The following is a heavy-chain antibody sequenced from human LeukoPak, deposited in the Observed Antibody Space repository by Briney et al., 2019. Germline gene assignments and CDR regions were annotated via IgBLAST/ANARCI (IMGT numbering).Heavy chain of an antibody. V-gene: IGHV3-74*01. D-gene: IGHD6-6*01. CDR1: GFTFSSYW. CDR2: INSDGSST. CDR3: ARGAPVYSSSSRTFDY. Sequence: GGSLRLSCAASGFTFSSYWMHWVRRAPGKGLVWVSRINSDGSSTSYADSVKGRFTISRDNAKNTLYLQMNSLRAEDTAVYYCARGAPVYSSSSRTFDYWGQGTLVTVSS. J-gene: IGHJ4*02.